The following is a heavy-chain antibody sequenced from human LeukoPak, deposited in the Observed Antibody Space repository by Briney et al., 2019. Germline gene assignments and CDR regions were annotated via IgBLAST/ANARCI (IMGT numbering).Heavy chain of an antibody. D-gene: IGHD6-13*01. Sequence: GGSLRLSCAASGFTFSSYSMNWVRKAPGKGREWVSSISSSSSYIYYADSVKGRFTISRDNAKNSLYLQMNSLRAEDTAVYYCARGDQQLAHFDYWGQGTLVTVSS. V-gene: IGHV3-21*01. CDR2: ISSSSSYI. CDR1: GFTFSSYS. CDR3: ARGDQQLAHFDY. J-gene: IGHJ4*02.